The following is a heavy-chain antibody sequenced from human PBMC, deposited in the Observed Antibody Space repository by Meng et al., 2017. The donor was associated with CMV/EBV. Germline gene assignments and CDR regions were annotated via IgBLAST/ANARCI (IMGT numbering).Heavy chain of an antibody. D-gene: IGHD1-14*01. CDR3: ARDLPGGWFDP. CDR2: IYYSGST. CDR1: GGSISSYY. V-gene: IGHV4-59*01. J-gene: IGHJ5*02. Sequence: GSLRLSCTVSGGSISSYYWSWIRQPPGKGLEWIGYIYYSGSTNYNPSLKSRVTTSVDTSKNQFSLKLSSVTAADTAVYYCARDLPGGWFDPWGQGTLVTVS.